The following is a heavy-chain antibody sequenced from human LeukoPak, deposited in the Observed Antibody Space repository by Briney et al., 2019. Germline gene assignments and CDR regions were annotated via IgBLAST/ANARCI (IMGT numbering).Heavy chain of an antibody. V-gene: IGHV4-4*07. CDR2: IYTSGST. Sequence: PSETLSLTCTVSGGSISSYYWSWIRQPAGKGLEWIGRIYTSGSTNYNPSLKSRVTMSVDTSKNQFSLKLSSVTAADTAVYYCARDSSTTMVRGVIPWFDPWGQGTLLTVSS. CDR3: ARDSSTTMVRGVIPWFDP. CDR1: GGSISSYY. D-gene: IGHD3-10*01. J-gene: IGHJ5*02.